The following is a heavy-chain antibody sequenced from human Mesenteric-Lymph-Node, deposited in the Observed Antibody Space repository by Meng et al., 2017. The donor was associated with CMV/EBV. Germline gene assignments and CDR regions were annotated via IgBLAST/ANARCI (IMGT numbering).Heavy chain of an antibody. J-gene: IGHJ6*02. V-gene: IGHV3-15*01. CDR1: GFTFSNAW. CDR2: IKSKTDGGTT. CDR3: TTDRHYYDSSGYYYTDYYYYGMDV. D-gene: IGHD3-22*01. Sequence: GESLKISCAASGFTFSNAWMSWVRQAPGKGLEWVGRIKSKTDGGTTDYAAPVKGRFTISRDDSKNTLYLQMNSLKTEDTAVYYCTTDRHYYDSSGYYYTDYYYYGMDVWDQGTTVTVSS.